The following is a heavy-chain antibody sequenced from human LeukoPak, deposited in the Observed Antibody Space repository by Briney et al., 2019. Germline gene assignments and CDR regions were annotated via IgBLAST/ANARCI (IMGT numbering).Heavy chain of an antibody. Sequence: TGGSLRLSCAASGFTFSSYGMHWVRQAPGKGLEWVAFIRYDGSNKYYADSVKGRFTISRDNSKNTLYLQMNSLRAEDTAVYYCGTVRILEWSVDYWGQGTLVTVSS. CDR2: IRYDGSNK. V-gene: IGHV3-30*02. J-gene: IGHJ4*02. CDR1: GFTFSSYG. CDR3: GTVRILEWSVDY. D-gene: IGHD3-3*01.